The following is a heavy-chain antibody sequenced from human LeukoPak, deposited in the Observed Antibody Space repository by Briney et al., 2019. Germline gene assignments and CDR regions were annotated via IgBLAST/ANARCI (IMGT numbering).Heavy chain of an antibody. D-gene: IGHD2-2*01. CDR3: ARLVCSTIPCYGKFYFDS. V-gene: IGHV3-21*01. Sequence: GGSLRLSCAASGFTFSSYAMEWVRQAPGKGLEWVSSITGSSDSIYYADSVKGRFTISRDNAKNSVYLQMNSLRAEDTAVYYCARLVCSTIPCYGKFYFDSWGQGTLVPVSS. CDR2: ITGSSDSI. J-gene: IGHJ4*02. CDR1: GFTFSSYA.